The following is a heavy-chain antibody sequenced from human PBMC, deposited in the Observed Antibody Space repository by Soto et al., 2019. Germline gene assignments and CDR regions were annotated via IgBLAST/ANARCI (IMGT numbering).Heavy chain of an antibody. V-gene: IGHV3-74*01. D-gene: IGHD1-26*01. CDR3: ARGDRGAFDL. Sequence: EVQLVESGGGLVRPGGSLRLSCAASGFTFSYYWMHWVRQAPGKGLVWVSRIHSDGSSTTYADFVKGRFIISRDNAMNTLDLQMNSVRVEETAVYYCARGDRGAFDLWGQGTVVTVSS. CDR2: IHSDGSST. CDR1: GFTFSYYW. J-gene: IGHJ3*01.